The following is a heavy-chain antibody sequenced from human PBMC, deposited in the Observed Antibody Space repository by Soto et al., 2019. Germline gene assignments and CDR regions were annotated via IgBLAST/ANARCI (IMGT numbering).Heavy chain of an antibody. J-gene: IGHJ4*02. CDR1: GGSISSSSYY. CDR2: IYYSGST. V-gene: IGHV4-39*01. D-gene: IGHD3-22*01. CDR3: ARHSYYDSSGYYYFDY. Sequence: PSETLSLTCTVPGGSISSSSYYWGWIRQPPGKGLEWIGSIYYSGSTYYNPSLKSRVTISVDTSKNQFSLKLSSVTAADTAVYYCARHSYYDSSGYYYFDYWGQGTLVTVSS.